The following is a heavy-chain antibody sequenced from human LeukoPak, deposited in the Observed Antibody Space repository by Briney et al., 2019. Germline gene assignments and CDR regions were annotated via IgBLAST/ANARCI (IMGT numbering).Heavy chain of an antibody. Sequence: ASETLSLTCTVSGGSISSYYWGWIRQPPGKGLEWIGYIYYSGSTNYNPSLKSRVTISVDTSKNQFSLKLSSVTAADTAVYYCARSEMEQQLVLFDYWGQGTLVTVSS. V-gene: IGHV4-59*01. CDR2: IYYSGST. CDR1: GGSISSYY. J-gene: IGHJ4*02. CDR3: ARSEMEQQLVLFDY. D-gene: IGHD6-13*01.